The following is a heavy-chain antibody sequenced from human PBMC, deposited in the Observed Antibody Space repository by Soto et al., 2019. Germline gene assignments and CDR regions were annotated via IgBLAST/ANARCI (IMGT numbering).Heavy chain of an antibody. CDR2: VNPNSGNT. CDR3: ARGNSDTSGYYPIDF. V-gene: IGHV1-8*01. CDR1: GYTFTSYD. Sequence: GASVKVSCKASGYTFTSYDVMWVRQATGQGLEWMGWVNPNSGNTDSAQKFQGRVTMTWDTSINTAYMELSSLRSEDPAGYYCARGNSDTSGYYPIDFWGQGTLVTVSS. J-gene: IGHJ4*02. D-gene: IGHD3-22*01.